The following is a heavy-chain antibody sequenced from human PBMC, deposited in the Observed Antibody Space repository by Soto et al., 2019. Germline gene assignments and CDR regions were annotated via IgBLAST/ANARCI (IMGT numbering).Heavy chain of an antibody. Sequence: LTCAASGFTFSSYAMHWVRQAPGKGLEWVAVISYDGSNKYYADSVKGRFTISRDNSKNTPYLQMNSLRAEDTAVYYCARQVLEWLTPDYWGQGTLVTVSS. D-gene: IGHD3-3*01. V-gene: IGHV3-30-3*01. CDR3: ARQVLEWLTPDY. CDR1: GFTFSSYA. J-gene: IGHJ4*02. CDR2: ISYDGSNK.